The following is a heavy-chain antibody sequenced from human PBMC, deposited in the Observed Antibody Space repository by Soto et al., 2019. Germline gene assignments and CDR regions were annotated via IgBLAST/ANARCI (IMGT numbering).Heavy chain of an antibody. CDR1: GFTVSSHY. CDR2: IFSGGRT. D-gene: IGHD6-13*01. J-gene: IGHJ4*02. V-gene: IGHV3-53*02. Sequence: EVQLVETGGGLIQPGGSLRLSCAASGFTVSSHYMTWVRQAPGKGLEWVSVIFSGGRTYYADSVKGRFTISRDNSKNTLYLQMNSLRAEDTAVYYCARGGLPNGRSAAVDIWGQGTLVTVSS. CDR3: ARGGLPNGRSAAVDI.